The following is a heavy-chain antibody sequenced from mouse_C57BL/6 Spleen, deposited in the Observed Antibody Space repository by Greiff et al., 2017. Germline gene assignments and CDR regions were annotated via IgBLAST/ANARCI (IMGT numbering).Heavy chain of an antibody. D-gene: IGHD2-4*01. V-gene: IGHV2-5*01. CDR3: ARVYDYVFAY. J-gene: IGHJ3*01. CDR1: GFSLTSYG. CDR2: IWNGGST. Sequence: QVQLQQSGPGLVQPSQSLSITCPVSGFSLTSYGVHWVRPSPGKGLEWLGVIWNGGSTYYTAALRSRLSTTKDYYKSQVFFKMNSRQADDTAIYYGARVYDYVFAYWGQGTLVTVSA.